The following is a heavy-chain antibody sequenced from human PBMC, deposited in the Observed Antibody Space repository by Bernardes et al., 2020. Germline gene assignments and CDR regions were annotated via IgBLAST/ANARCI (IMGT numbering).Heavy chain of an antibody. Sequence: GGSLRLSCAASGFTFSSYSMNWVRQAPGKGLEWVSSISSSGSYIYYADSVKGRFTISRDNAKNSLYLQMNSLRAEDTAVYYCARDWYQLLNWFDPWGQGTLVTVSS. V-gene: IGHV3-21*01. D-gene: IGHD2-2*01. CDR2: ISSSGSYI. CDR3: ARDWYQLLNWFDP. J-gene: IGHJ5*02. CDR1: GFTFSSYS.